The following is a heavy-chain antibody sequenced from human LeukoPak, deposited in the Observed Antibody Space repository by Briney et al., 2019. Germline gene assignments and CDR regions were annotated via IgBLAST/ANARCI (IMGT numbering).Heavy chain of an antibody. D-gene: IGHD6-6*01. Sequence: GGSLRLSCAASGFTFDDYAMHWVRQAPGKGLEWVSGISWNSGSIGYADSVKGRFTISRDNSKNTLYLQMNSLRAEDTAVYYCAKGRVYSSSPTSDYWGQGTLVTVSS. CDR1: GFTFDDYA. CDR3: AKGRVYSSSPTSDY. V-gene: IGHV3-9*01. CDR2: ISWNSGSI. J-gene: IGHJ4*02.